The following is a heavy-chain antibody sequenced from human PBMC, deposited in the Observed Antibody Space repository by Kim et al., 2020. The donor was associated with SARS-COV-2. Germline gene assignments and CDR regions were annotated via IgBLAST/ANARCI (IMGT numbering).Heavy chain of an antibody. CDR2: IYPDDSET. Sequence: GESLKISCQASGYSFTNYWIGWVRQMPGKGLEWMGFIYPDDSETRYSPSFQVTISADKSISTAYLQLYSLKASDTAIYYCARLPVTHYAMDVWGQGTTVTVSS. J-gene: IGHJ6*02. CDR1: GYSFTNYW. V-gene: IGHV5-51*01. CDR3: ARLPVTHYAMDV. D-gene: IGHD3-16*02.